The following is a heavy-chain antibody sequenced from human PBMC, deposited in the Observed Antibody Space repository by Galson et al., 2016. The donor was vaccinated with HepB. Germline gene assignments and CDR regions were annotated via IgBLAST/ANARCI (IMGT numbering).Heavy chain of an antibody. CDR2: IVPLFGTA. Sequence: SVKVSCKATGGTFSNYAINWVRQAPGHGFEWMGDIVPLFGTATYAQKFQGRISITAVASTSTAYMELSGLISGDTAVYYCATELNVKLHAFDNWGQGTQVTVSS. CDR3: ATELNVKLHAFDN. D-gene: IGHD1-1*01. CDR1: GGTFSNYA. V-gene: IGHV1-69*13. J-gene: IGHJ4*02.